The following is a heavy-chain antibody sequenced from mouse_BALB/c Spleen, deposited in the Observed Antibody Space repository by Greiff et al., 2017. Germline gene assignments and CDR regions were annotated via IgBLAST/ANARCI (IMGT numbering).Heavy chain of an antibody. CDR3: ARAYGYNFDY. CDR2: ISYSGST. CDR1: GYSITSDYA. D-gene: IGHD1-2*01. V-gene: IGHV3-2*02. Sequence: EVQRVESGPGLVKPSQSLSLTCTVTGYSITSDYAWNWIRQFPGNKLEWMGYISYSGSTSYNPSLKSRISITRDTSKNQFFLQLNSVTTEDTATYYCARAYGYNFDYWGQGTTLTVSS. J-gene: IGHJ2*01.